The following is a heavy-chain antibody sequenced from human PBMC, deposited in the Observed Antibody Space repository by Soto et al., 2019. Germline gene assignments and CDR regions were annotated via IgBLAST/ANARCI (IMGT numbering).Heavy chain of an antibody. CDR3: ARGYQKHFDY. Sequence: WETLTLTCAVSGWSFSGYAWSWIRQPPGKGLEWIGEINHSGSTNYNASLKSRVTISVDTSKNKFSLKLSTVTAADTAVYYCARGYQKHFDYWGQGTLVTVS. D-gene: IGHD3-16*02. CDR2: INHSGST. V-gene: IGHV4-34*01. J-gene: IGHJ4*02. CDR1: GWSFSGYA.